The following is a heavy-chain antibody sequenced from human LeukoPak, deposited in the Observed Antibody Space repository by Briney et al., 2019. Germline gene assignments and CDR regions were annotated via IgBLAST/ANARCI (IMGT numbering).Heavy chain of an antibody. V-gene: IGHV1-69*01. J-gene: IGHJ4*02. CDR1: GGTFSSYA. Sequence: SVKVSCKASGGTFSSYAISWVRQAPGQGLELMGGIIPIFGTANYAQKFQGRVTITADESTSTAYMELSSLRSEDTAVYYCARPRGYYYDSSGYYFPFDYWGQGTLVTVSS. D-gene: IGHD3-22*01. CDR3: ARPRGYYYDSSGYYFPFDY. CDR2: IIPIFGTA.